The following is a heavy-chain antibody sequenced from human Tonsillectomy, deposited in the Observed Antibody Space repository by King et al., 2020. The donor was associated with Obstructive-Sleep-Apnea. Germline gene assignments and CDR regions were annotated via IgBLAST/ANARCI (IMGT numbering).Heavy chain of an antibody. CDR3: AREGFLQGFDY. J-gene: IGHJ4*02. CDR1: GGSISSDLW. Sequence: QLQESGPGLVKPSGTLSLTCAVSGGSISSDLWWSWVRQAPGKGLEWIGEIYQSGRTNYNPSLKSRVTISIDKTKNQFSLQLNSVTVADTAVYYCAREGFLQGFDYWGQGTLVTVSS. V-gene: IGHV4-4*02. CDR2: IYQSGRT.